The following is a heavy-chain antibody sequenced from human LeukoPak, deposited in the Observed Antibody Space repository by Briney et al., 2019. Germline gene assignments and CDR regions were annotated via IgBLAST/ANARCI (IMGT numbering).Heavy chain of an antibody. D-gene: IGHD3-10*01. CDR3: ASTTGSYYPTFDS. CDR1: GFTFSSYW. Sequence: GGSLRPSCAASGFTFSSYWMSWVRQAPGKGLEWVANIKQDGSEDYYVDSVKGRFTISRDNAKNSLYLQMNSLRVEDTAMYYCASTTGSYYPTFDSWGQGTLVSVSS. CDR2: IKQDGSED. V-gene: IGHV3-7*01. J-gene: IGHJ4*02.